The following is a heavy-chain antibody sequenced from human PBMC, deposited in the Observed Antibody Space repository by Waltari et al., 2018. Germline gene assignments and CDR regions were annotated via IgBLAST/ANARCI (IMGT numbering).Heavy chain of an antibody. Sequence: EVQLLESGGGLVQPGGSLRLSCADSGFTFSSYAMSWVRQAPGKGLEWVSAISVRGDSTYYADSVKGRFTFSRDNSKKTLYLQMNSLRAEDTAVYYCAKDAPDYYDSSGYYLYGMDVWGQGTTVTVSS. CDR2: ISVRGDST. CDR1: GFTFSSYA. D-gene: IGHD3-22*01. CDR3: AKDAPDYYDSSGYYLYGMDV. V-gene: IGHV3-23*01. J-gene: IGHJ6*02.